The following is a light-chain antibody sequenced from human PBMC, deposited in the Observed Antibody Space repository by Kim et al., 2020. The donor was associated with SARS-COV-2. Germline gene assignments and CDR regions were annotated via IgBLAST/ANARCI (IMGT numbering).Light chain of an antibody. CDR1: QSVSSTF. CDR2: GAS. V-gene: IGKV3-20*01. Sequence: LSPGERATRPCRASQSVSSTFLAWYQQKPGQAPRLLIYGASSRATGIPDRFSGSGSGTDFTLTITRLEPEDFAVYYCQQYGSSPYSFGQGTKLEI. CDR3: QQYGSSPYS. J-gene: IGKJ2*03.